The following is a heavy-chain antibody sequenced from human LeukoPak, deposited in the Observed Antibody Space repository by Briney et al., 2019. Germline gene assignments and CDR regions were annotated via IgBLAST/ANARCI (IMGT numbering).Heavy chain of an antibody. CDR1: GFTFSSYG. J-gene: IGHJ1*01. V-gene: IGHV3-33*03. CDR3: ANTGYSSGWYAEH. CDR2: IWYDGSNK. Sequence: KPGRSLRLSCAASGFTFSSYGMHWVRQAPGKGLEWVAVIWYDGSNKYYADSVKGRFTISRDNAKNSLYLQMNSLRAEDTAVYYCANTGYSSGWYAEHWGQGTLVTVSS. D-gene: IGHD6-19*01.